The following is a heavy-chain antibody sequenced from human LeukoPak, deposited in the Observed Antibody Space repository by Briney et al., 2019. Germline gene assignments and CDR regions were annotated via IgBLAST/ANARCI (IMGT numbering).Heavy chain of an antibody. Sequence: GGSLRLSCAASGFTVGYNYMTWVRQAPGKGLEWVAAIYNSGSTYYADSVKGRFTISRDNSKNTLYLQMNSLRAEDTAVYYRAKVGGGSGSYGAFDYWGQGTLVTVSS. D-gene: IGHD3-10*01. CDR1: GFTVGYNY. CDR2: IYNSGST. CDR3: AKVGGGSGSYGAFDY. V-gene: IGHV3-53*01. J-gene: IGHJ4*02.